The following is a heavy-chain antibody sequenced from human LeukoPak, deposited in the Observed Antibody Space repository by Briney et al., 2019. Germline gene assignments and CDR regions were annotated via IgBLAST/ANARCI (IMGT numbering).Heavy chain of an antibody. D-gene: IGHD2-21*01. CDR2: IRYDGSNK. CDR1: GFTFSSYG. Sequence: GGSLRLSCAASGFTFSSYGMHWVRQAPGKGLEWVAFIRYDGSNKYYADSVKGRFTISRDDSKNTLYLQMNSLRAEDTAVYYCARHMGSYYDYWGQGTLVTVSS. J-gene: IGHJ4*02. CDR3: ARHMGSYYDY. V-gene: IGHV3-30*02.